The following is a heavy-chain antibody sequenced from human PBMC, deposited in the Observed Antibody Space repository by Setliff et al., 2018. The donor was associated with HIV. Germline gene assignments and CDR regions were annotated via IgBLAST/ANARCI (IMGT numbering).Heavy chain of an antibody. CDR1: GVSISNYY. Sequence: PSETLSLTCTVSGVSISNYYWNWIRQHPGKGLEWIGYIFTSGDTHYNPSLNSRVTMSLDTSKNQFSLEMTSVTAADTAVYYCARGVAAAGALMDVWGKGTTVTVSS. CDR2: IFTSGDT. D-gene: IGHD6-13*01. J-gene: IGHJ6*03. CDR3: ARGVAAAGALMDV. V-gene: IGHV4-4*09.